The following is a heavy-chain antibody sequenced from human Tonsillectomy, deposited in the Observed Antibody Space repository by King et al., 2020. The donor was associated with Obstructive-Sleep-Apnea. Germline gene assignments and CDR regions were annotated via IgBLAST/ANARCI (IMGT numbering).Heavy chain of an antibody. J-gene: IGHJ5*02. CDR1: GFTFSDYD. Sequence: VQLVESGGGVVQPGRSLRLSCAASGFTFSDYDVHWVRQAPGKGLEWVAVVSYDGSDKYYADSVKGRFTISRDNSKNTLYLQMNSLRTEDTAVYYCAKGSYPTTVVTAWGQGTLVTVSS. CDR3: AKGSYPTTVVTA. CDR2: VSYDGSDK. V-gene: IGHV3-30*18. D-gene: IGHD4-23*01.